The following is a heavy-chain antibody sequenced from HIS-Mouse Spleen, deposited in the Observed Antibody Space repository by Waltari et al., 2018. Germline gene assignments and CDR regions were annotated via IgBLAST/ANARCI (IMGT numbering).Heavy chain of an antibody. CDR3: AREIPYSSSWYDWYFDL. Sequence: QLQLQESGPGLVKPSETLSLTCTVSGGSISSSSYYWGWIRQPPGKGLEWIGSIYYRGSTYYHPSRKSRVTISVDTSKNQFSLKLSSVTAADTAVYYCAREIPYSSSWYDWYFDLWGRGTLVTVSS. CDR1: GGSISSSSYY. J-gene: IGHJ2*01. CDR2: IYYRGST. D-gene: IGHD6-13*01. V-gene: IGHV4-39*07.